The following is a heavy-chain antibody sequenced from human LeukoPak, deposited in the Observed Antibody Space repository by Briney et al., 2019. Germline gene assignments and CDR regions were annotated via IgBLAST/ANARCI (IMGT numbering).Heavy chain of an antibody. J-gene: IGHJ4*02. V-gene: IGHV3-21*01. CDR3: ARVYRHIYYYGSGSSQTYYYFDY. CDR1: GFTFSSYS. CDR2: ISSSSSYI. D-gene: IGHD3-10*01. Sequence: GESLRLSCAASGFTFSSYSMNWVRQAPGKGLEWVSSISSSSSYIYYADSVKGRFTISRDNAKNSLYLQMNSLRAEDTAVYYCARVYRHIYYYGSGSSQTYYYFDYWGQGTLVTVST.